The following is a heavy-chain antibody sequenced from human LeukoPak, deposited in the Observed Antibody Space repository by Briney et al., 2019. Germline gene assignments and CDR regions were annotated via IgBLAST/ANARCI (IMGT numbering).Heavy chain of an antibody. V-gene: IGHV3-21*01. Sequence: GGSLRLSCAASGFTFSSYSMNWVRQAPGKGLEWVSSISSSSSYIYYADSVKGRFTISRDNAKNSLYLQMNSLRAEDTAVYYCARDRDYDSSGYQRFDYWGQGTLVTVSS. CDR2: ISSSSSYI. D-gene: IGHD3-22*01. CDR1: GFTFSSYS. J-gene: IGHJ4*02. CDR3: ARDRDYDSSGYQRFDY.